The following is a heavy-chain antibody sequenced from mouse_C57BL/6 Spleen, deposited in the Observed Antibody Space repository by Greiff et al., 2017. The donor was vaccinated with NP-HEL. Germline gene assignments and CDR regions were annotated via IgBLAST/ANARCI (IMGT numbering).Heavy chain of an antibody. V-gene: IGHV1-52*01. Sequence: QVQLKQPGAELVRPGSSVKLSCKASGYTFTSYWMHWVKQRPIQGLEWIGNIDPSDSETHYNQKFKDKATLTVDKSSSTAYMQLSSLTSEDSAVYYCARYSNYEDAMDYWGQGTSVTVSS. J-gene: IGHJ4*01. CDR3: ARYSNYEDAMDY. D-gene: IGHD2-5*01. CDR1: GYTFTSYW. CDR2: IDPSDSET.